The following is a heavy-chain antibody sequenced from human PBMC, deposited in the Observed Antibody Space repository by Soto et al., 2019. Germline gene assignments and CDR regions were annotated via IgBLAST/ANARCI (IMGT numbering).Heavy chain of an antibody. D-gene: IGHD6-25*01. CDR2: VYFSGNT. Sequence: PSETLSLTCTVSGGSLSSYYCTWIRQSPWKGLEWIGYVYFSGNTNYNPSLKSRVTISIDTSKNQFSLRLASVTAADTAFYYCGSVRPSGYVLYWGQGTLFTVSS. CDR1: GGSLSSYY. V-gene: IGHV4-59*01. CDR3: GSVRPSGYVLY. J-gene: IGHJ4*02.